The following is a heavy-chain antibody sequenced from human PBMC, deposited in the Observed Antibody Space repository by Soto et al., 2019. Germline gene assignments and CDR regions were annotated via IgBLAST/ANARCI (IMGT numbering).Heavy chain of an antibody. CDR2: IYYSGST. CDR1: GGSISSSSYY. J-gene: IGHJ4*02. CDR3: ARRDYDILTGYYNY. V-gene: IGHV4-39*01. D-gene: IGHD3-9*01. Sequence: QLQLQESGPGLVKPSETLSLTCTVSGGSISSSSYYWGWIRQPPGKGLEWIGSIYYSGSTYYNPSLKSRVTISVDTSKNQFSLKLSSVTAADTAVYYCARRDYDILTGYYNYWGQGTLVTVSS.